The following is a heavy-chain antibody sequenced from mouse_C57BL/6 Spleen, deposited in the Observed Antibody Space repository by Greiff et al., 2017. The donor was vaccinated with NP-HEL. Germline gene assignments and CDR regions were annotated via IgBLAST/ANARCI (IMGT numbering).Heavy chain of an antibody. CDR3: ARDGGLWYFDV. CDR2: ISDGGSYT. J-gene: IGHJ1*03. Sequence: EVKLMESGGGLVKPGGSLKLSCAASGFTFSSYAMSWVRQTPEKRLEWVATISDGGSYTYYPDNVKGRFTISRDNAKNNLYLQMSHLKSEDTAMYYCARDGGLWYFDVWGTGTTVTVSS. V-gene: IGHV5-4*01. CDR1: GFTFSSYA.